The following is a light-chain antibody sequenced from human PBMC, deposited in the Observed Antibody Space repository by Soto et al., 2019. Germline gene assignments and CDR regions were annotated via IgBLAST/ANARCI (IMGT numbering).Light chain of an antibody. Sequence: EIVLTQSPGTLSLSPVESATLSCRASQSVGRNYLAWFQHKPDQAPRLLIYDASNRATGVPDRFGGSGSGTDFTLSVTRLEPEDVAVYYCHQYAVSPLTFGGGTTVEIK. J-gene: IGKJ4*01. V-gene: IGKV3-20*01. CDR3: HQYAVSPLT. CDR2: DAS. CDR1: QSVGRNY.